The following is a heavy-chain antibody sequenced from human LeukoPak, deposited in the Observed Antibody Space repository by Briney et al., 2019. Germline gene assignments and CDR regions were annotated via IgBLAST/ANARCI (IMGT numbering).Heavy chain of an antibody. Sequence: PSETLSLTCTVSGGSMRSYYWSWIRQPAGKGLEWTGYIYYSGSTYYNPSLKSRVTISVDTSKNQFSLKLSSVTAADTAIYYCARHYIAAGDGDAFDIWGQGTMVIVSS. CDR3: ARHYIAAGDGDAFDI. D-gene: IGHD6-13*01. CDR1: GGSMRSYY. J-gene: IGHJ3*02. V-gene: IGHV4-59*08. CDR2: IYYSGST.